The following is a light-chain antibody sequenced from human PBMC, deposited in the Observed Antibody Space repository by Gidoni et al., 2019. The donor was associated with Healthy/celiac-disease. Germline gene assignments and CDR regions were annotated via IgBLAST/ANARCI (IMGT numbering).Light chain of an antibody. CDR3: QQYNNWPLL. CDR1: QSVSSN. V-gene: IGKV3D-15*01. CDR2: GAS. Sequence: EIVMTQSPATLSVSPGERATLSCRASQSVSSNLAGYQQKPGQAPRLLIYGASTRATGIPARFSGSGSGTEFTLTISSLQSEDFAVYYCQQYNNWPLLFGPGTKVDIK. J-gene: IGKJ3*01.